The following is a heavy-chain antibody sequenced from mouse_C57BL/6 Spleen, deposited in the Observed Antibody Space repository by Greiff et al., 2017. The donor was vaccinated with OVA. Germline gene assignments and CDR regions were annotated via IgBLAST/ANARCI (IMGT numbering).Heavy chain of an antibody. CDR1: GYTFTSYW. Sequence: VQLQQPGAELVRPGTSVKLSCKASGYTFTSYWMHWVKQRPGQGLEWIGVIDPSDSYTNYNQKFKGKATLTVDPSSSTAYMQLSSLTSEDSAVYYCARPTAQASFAYWGQGTLVTVSA. J-gene: IGHJ3*01. CDR2: IDPSDSYT. CDR3: ARPTAQASFAY. V-gene: IGHV1-59*01. D-gene: IGHD3-2*02.